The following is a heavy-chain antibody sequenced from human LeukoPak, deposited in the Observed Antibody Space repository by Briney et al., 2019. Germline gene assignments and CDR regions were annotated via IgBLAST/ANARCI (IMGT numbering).Heavy chain of an antibody. Sequence: GGSLRLSCAASGFTFTSNYMSWVRQALGKGLEWVSVIYSGDNTYYADSVKGRFTISRDNSKNTLYLQMNSLRAEDTAVYYCARTPYGGNSAFDYWGQGTLVTVSS. J-gene: IGHJ4*02. D-gene: IGHD4-23*01. CDR2: IYSGDNT. V-gene: IGHV3-53*01. CDR1: GFTFTSNY. CDR3: ARTPYGGNSAFDY.